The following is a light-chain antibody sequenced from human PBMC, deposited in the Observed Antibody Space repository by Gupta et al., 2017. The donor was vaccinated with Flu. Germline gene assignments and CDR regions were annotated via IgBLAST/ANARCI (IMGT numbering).Light chain of an antibody. J-gene: IGKJ2*01. CDR3: QQNNNWPPYN. V-gene: IGKV3-15*01. CDR2: GAS. CDR1: QSVSSN. Sequence: EIVMTQSPATLSVSPGERATLSCRASQSVSSNLAWYQQKPGQAPRLLIYGASTRDTGIPARFSGSGYGTEFTLTISSRQSEDFAVYYCQQNNNWPPYNFGQGTKMEIK.